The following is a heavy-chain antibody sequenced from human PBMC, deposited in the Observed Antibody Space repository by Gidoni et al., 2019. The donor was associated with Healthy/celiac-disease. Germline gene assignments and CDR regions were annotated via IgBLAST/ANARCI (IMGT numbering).Heavy chain of an antibody. V-gene: IGHV3-21*01. CDR1: GFTFSSYS. CDR3: ARDGYGDYHFDY. CDR2: ISSSSSYI. D-gene: IGHD4-17*01. J-gene: IGHJ4*02. Sequence: EVQLVESGGGLVKPGGSLSLSCAASGFTFSSYSMNWVRQAPGKGLEWVSSISSSSSYIYYAESVKGRFTISRDNAKNSLYLQMNSLRAEDTAVYYCARDGYGDYHFDYWGQGTLVTVSS.